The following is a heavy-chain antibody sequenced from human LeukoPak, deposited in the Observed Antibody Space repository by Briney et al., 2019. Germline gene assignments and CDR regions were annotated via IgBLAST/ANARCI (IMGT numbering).Heavy chain of an antibody. D-gene: IGHD3-22*01. J-gene: IGHJ4*02. CDR3: NSAIGYDSSGYYQDY. V-gene: IGHV3-15*01. Sequence: GGSLRLSCVASGLTFSNAWMSWVRQAPGKGLEWVGRIKSKTDGETTEYGAPVKGRFTISRDDSKNTLYLQMNSLKTEDTAVYYCNSAIGYDSSGYYQDYWGQGTLVTVSS. CDR2: IKSKTDGETT. CDR1: GLTFSNAW.